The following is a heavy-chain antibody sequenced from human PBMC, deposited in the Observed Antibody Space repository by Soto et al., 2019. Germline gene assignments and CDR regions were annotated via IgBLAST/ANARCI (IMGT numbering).Heavy chain of an antibody. CDR3: AKNPGISYYYYYMDV. V-gene: IGHV3-23*01. J-gene: IGHJ6*03. CDR2: ISGSGGST. D-gene: IGHD1-20*01. CDR1: GFTFSSYA. Sequence: EVQLLESGGGLVQPGGSLRLSCAASGFTFSSYAMSWVRQAPGKGLEWVSAISGSGGSTYYADSVKGRFTISRDNSKNTLYLQINSLRAEDTAVYYSAKNPGISYYYYYMDVWGKGTTVTVSS.